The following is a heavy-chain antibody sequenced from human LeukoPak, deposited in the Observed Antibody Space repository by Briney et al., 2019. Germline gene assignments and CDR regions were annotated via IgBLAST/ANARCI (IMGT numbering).Heavy chain of an antibody. J-gene: IGHJ4*02. D-gene: IGHD3-3*01. Sequence: ASVKVSCKASGYTFTSHDINWVRQATGQGLEWMGWMNPNSGNTGYAQKFQGRVTITRNTSISTAYMELSSLRSEDTAVYYCARTSRSITIFGVVISFDYWGQGTLVTVSS. CDR3: ARTSRSITIFGVVISFDY. CDR2: MNPNSGNT. V-gene: IGHV1-8*03. CDR1: GYTFTSHD.